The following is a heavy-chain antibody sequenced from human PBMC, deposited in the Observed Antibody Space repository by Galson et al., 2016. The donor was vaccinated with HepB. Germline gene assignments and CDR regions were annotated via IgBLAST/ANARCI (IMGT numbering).Heavy chain of an antibody. CDR1: GFTFSSYA. V-gene: IGHV3-23*01. CDR3: AKDVHYDFWSALHNYFEY. J-gene: IGHJ4*02. D-gene: IGHD3-3*01. Sequence: SLRLSCAASGFTFSSYAMSWVCQAPGKGLEWVSAISGNGGSIYYADSERGRFTISRDNSKNTLFLQINSLRAEDTAVFYCAKDVHYDFWSALHNYFEYWGQGTLVTVSS. CDR2: ISGNGGSI.